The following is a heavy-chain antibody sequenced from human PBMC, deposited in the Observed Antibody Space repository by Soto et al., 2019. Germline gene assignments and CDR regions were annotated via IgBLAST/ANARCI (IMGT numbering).Heavy chain of an antibody. J-gene: IGHJ3*02. Sequence: GGSLRLSCAASGFTVSSNYMSWVRQAPGKGLEWVSVIYSGGSTYYADSVKGRFTISRDNSKNTLYLQMDSLRAEDTAVYYCARTTDDAFDIWGQGTMVTVSS. CDR1: GFTVSSNY. CDR2: IYSGGST. V-gene: IGHV3-53*01. CDR3: ARTTDDAFDI.